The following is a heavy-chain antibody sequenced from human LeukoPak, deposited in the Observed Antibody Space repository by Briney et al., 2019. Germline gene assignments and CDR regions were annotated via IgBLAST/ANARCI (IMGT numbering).Heavy chain of an antibody. V-gene: IGHV1-18*04. CDR3: TISQYDSVDY. Sequence: ASVKVSCKASGYTFTSYGISWVRQAPGQGLEWMGWISAYNGNTNYAQKLQGRVTMTTDTSTSTAYMELRSLRFDDTAVYYCTISQYDSVDYWGQGTLVTVSS. J-gene: IGHJ4*02. CDR2: ISAYNGNT. D-gene: IGHD1-1*01. CDR1: GYTFTSYG.